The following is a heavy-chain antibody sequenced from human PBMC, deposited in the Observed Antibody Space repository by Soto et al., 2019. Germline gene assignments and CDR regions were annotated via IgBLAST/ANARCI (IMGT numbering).Heavy chain of an antibody. D-gene: IGHD3-10*01. CDR3: LWFGESTYGMDV. CDR2: IYYSGST. CDR1: GGSISSSSYY. Sequence: SETLSLTCTVSGGSISSSSYYWGWIRQPPGKGLEWIGSIYYSGSTYYNPSLKSRVTISVDTSKNQFSLKLSSVTAADTAVYYCLWFGESTYGMDVWGQGTTVTVSS. J-gene: IGHJ6*02. V-gene: IGHV4-39*01.